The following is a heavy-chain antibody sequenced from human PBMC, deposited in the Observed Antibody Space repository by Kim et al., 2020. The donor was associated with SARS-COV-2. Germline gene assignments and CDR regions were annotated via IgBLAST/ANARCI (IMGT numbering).Heavy chain of an antibody. V-gene: IGHV3-23*01. J-gene: IGHJ4*02. D-gene: IGHD3-10*01. CDR3: AKDPPYYYGSGSYYRPFDY. Sequence: RLTISRDNSKNTLYLQMNSLRAEDTAVYYCAKDPPYYYGSGSYYRPFDYWGQGTLVTVSS.